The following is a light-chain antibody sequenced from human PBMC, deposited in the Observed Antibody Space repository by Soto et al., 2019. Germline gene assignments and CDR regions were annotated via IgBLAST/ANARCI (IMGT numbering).Light chain of an antibody. CDR3: RQCYNWPPWT. CDR2: AAF. Sequence: AVQMTQSPSSLSASVGGRDIIPCQASQGIRNDLSWYQQKPEKAHKLLIYAAFRLYSGLPSRFSGSESGPDFTLTISSLQSEDFATYYCRQCYNWPPWTFGQGTKVDIK. CDR1: QGIRND. V-gene: IGKV1-6*01. J-gene: IGKJ1*01.